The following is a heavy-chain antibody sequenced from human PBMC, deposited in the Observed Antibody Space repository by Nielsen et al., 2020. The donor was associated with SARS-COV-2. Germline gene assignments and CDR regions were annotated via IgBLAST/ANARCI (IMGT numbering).Heavy chain of an antibody. CDR1: GGSISSSSYY. D-gene: IGHD6-19*01. CDR3: ARRPVRYSSGWYEVDY. J-gene: IGHJ4*02. Sequence: SETLSLTCTVSGGSISSSSYYWGWIRQPPGKGLEWIGSIYYSGSTYYNPSLKSRVTISVDTSKNQFSLKLSSVTAAGTAVYYCARRPVRYSSGWYEVDYWGQGTLVTVSS. CDR2: IYYSGST. V-gene: IGHV4-39*01.